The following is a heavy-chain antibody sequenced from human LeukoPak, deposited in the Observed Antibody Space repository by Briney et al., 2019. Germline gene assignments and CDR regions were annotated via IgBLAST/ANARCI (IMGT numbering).Heavy chain of an antibody. CDR2: FDPEDGEI. V-gene: IGHV1-24*01. J-gene: IGHJ4*02. CDR1: GYTLTELS. Sequence: ASVKVSCKVSGYTLTELSMHWVRRAPGKGLEWMGGFDPEDGEIIYAQKFQGRVTMTEDTSTDTAYMELSSLRSEDTAVYYCATGLLGIAVPLTDYWGQGTLVTVSS. CDR3: ATGLLGIAVPLTDY. D-gene: IGHD6-19*01.